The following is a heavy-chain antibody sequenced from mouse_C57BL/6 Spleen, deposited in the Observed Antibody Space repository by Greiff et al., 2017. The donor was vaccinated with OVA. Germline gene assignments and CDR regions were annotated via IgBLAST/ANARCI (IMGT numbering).Heavy chain of an antibody. CDR1: GFTFSDFY. Sequence: EVKLMESGGGLVQSGRSLRLSCATSGFTFSDFYMEWVRQAPGKGLEWIAASRNKANDYTTEYSASVKGRFIVSRDTSQSILYLQMNALRAEDTAIYYCARDAPGLDSSGYVRFAYWGQGTLVTVSA. CDR2: SRNKANDYTT. CDR3: ARDAPGLDSSGYVRFAY. D-gene: IGHD3-2*02. J-gene: IGHJ3*01. V-gene: IGHV7-1*01.